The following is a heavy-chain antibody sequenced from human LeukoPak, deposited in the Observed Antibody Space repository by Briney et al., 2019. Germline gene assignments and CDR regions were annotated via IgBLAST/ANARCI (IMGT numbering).Heavy chain of an antibody. CDR2: IIPIFGTA. V-gene: IGHV1-69*13. D-gene: IGHD6-19*01. Sequence: SVKVSCKASGYTFIGYYLHWVRQAPGQGLEWMGGIIPIFGTANYAQKFQGRVTITADESTSTAYMELSSLRSEDTAVYYCARDFGSGWYDYYYYGMDVWGQGTTVTVSS. J-gene: IGHJ6*02. CDR1: GYTFIGYY. CDR3: ARDFGSGWYDYYYYGMDV.